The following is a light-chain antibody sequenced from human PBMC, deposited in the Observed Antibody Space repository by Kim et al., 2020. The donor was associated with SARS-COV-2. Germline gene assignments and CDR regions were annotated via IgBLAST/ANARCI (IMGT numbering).Light chain of an antibody. Sequence: SPGERVTLSCRASQSVSSSYLAWYQQKPGQAPRLLIYGASSRATGIPDRFSGSGSGTDFTLTISRLEPEEFAVYYCQQYGSSPRTFGQGAKVDIK. CDR1: QSVSSSY. J-gene: IGKJ1*01. CDR2: GAS. V-gene: IGKV3-20*01. CDR3: QQYGSSPRT.